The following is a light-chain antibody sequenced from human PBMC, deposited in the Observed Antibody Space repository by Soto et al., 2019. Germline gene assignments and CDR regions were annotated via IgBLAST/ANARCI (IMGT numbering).Light chain of an antibody. Sequence: QSVLTQSPSASASLGASVKLTCTLSSGHSSYAIAWHQQQPEKGPRYLMKLNSDGSHSKGDGIPDRFSGSSSGAERYLTISSLQSEDEADYYCQTWGTDSWVFGGGTKVTVL. CDR1: SGHSSYA. CDR2: LNSDGSH. V-gene: IGLV4-69*01. CDR3: QTWGTDSWV. J-gene: IGLJ3*02.